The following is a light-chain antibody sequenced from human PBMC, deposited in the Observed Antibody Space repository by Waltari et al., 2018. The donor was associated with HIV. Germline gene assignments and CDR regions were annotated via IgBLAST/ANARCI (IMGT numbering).Light chain of an antibody. CDR1: QGITNY. CDR2: SAG. V-gene: IGKV1-27*01. Sequence: DIQMTQSPASLSASVGDRVTIPCRASQGITNYLAWYQQKPGKVPKLLIYSAGTLQSGVPSRFSVSGSGTDFTLTISSLQPEDVATYYCQNYNSAPRTFGQGTKVEIK. CDR3: QNYNSAPRT. J-gene: IGKJ1*01.